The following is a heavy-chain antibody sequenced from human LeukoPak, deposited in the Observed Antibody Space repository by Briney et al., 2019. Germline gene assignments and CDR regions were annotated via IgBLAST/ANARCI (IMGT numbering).Heavy chain of an antibody. J-gene: IGHJ4*02. Sequence: PGGSLRLSCAASGFTFNSYAMNWVRQAPGKGLEWVSAISAQGGTIYYADSVKGRFTISRDNSKNTLYLQMNSLRAEDTAVYYCAREATLLRKQWLAYWGQGSLVTVSS. CDR1: GFTFNSYA. V-gene: IGHV3-23*01. D-gene: IGHD6-19*01. CDR3: AREATLLRKQWLAY. CDR2: ISAQGGTI.